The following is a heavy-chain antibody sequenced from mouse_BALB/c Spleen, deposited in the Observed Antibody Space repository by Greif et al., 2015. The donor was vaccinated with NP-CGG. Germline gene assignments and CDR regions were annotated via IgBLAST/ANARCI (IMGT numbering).Heavy chain of an antibody. J-gene: IGHJ2*01. CDR2: ISYDGSN. Sequence: ESGPGLVKPSQSLSLTCSVTGYSITSGYYWNWIRQFPGNKLEWMGYISYDGSNNYNPSLKNRISITRDTSKNQFFLKLNSVTTEDTATYYCARKGLGRDYWGQGTTLTVSS. D-gene: IGHD3-3*01. CDR1: GYSITSGYY. V-gene: IGHV3-6*02. CDR3: ARKGLGRDY.